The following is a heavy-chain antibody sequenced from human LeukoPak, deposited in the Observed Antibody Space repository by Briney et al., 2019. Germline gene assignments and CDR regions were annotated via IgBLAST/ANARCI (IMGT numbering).Heavy chain of an antibody. V-gene: IGHV3-7*01. Sequence: PGGSLRLSCAASGFTFSSYEMNWVRQAPGKGLEWVANIKQDGSEKNYVDSVKGRFTISRDNAENSLFLQMNSLRVEDTAVYYCAREWQGGIAAAGTRIEGDYWGQWTLVAVSS. CDR3: AREWQGGIAAAGTRIEGDY. J-gene: IGHJ4*02. CDR1: GFTFSSYE. CDR2: IKQDGSEK. D-gene: IGHD6-13*01.